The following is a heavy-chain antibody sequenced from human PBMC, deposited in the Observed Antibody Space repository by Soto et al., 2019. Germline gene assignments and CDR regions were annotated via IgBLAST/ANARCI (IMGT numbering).Heavy chain of an antibody. Sequence: VQLVESGGGLVQPGRSLRLSCAASGFTFDDYAMHWVRQAPGKGLEWVSGISWKGRSIGYADSVKGRLTISRDNTKDSLCLQRNSLRAEDTACYYWAQSTGGTANGMDVWGQGTTVTVS. D-gene: IGHD2-8*02. CDR3: AQSTGGTANGMDV. CDR2: ISWKGRSI. CDR1: GFTFDDYA. J-gene: IGHJ6*02. V-gene: IGHV3-9*01.